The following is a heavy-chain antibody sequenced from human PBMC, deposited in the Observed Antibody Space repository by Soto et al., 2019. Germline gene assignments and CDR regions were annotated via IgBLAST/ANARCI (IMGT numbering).Heavy chain of an antibody. CDR2: ISYDGSNK. CDR1: GFTFSSYG. J-gene: IGHJ4*02. V-gene: IGHV3-30*18. Sequence: QVQLVASGGGVVQPGRSLRLSCAASGFTFSSYGMHWVRQAPGKGLECVAVISYDGSNKYDADSVKGRFTISRDNSKHTLYLQMNSLRAEDTAVYYCAKDLHYYDSSGYYGPGYWGQGTLVTVSS. D-gene: IGHD3-22*01. CDR3: AKDLHYYDSSGYYGPGY.